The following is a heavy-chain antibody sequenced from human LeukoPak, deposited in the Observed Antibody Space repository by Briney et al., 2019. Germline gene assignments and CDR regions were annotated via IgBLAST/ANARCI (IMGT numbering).Heavy chain of an antibody. J-gene: IGHJ4*02. CDR2: ISGIGGST. V-gene: IGHV3-23*01. D-gene: IGHD5-12*01. CDR3: AKEGWHSGYDYAEFHY. Sequence: GGSLRLSCAASGLTFSSYAMSWVRQAPGKGLEWVSGISGIGGSTYYADSVKGRFTISRDNSKNTLYVQVSSLRAEDTAVYYCAKEGWHSGYDYAEFHYWGQGTLVTVSS. CDR1: GLTFSSYA.